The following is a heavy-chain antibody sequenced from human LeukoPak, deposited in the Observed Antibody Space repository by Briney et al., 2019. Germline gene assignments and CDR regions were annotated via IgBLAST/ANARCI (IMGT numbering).Heavy chain of an antibody. CDR2: IYYSGST. Sequence: SPSETLSLTCNVSGDSISSSHYYWGWVRQPPGKGLEWIGYIYYSGSTYYNPSLKSRVTISVDTSKNQFSLKLSSVTAADTAVYYCARDDYVWGSFDYWGQGTLVTVSS. CDR3: ARDDYVWGSFDY. CDR1: GDSISSSHYY. D-gene: IGHD3-16*01. J-gene: IGHJ4*02. V-gene: IGHV4-30-4*08.